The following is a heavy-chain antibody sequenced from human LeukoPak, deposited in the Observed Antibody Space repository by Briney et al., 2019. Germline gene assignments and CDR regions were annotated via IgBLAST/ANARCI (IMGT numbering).Heavy chain of an antibody. CDR3: ATPEGYSGYDYPETFDY. CDR2: IIPILGIA. V-gene: IGHV1-69*04. D-gene: IGHD5-12*01. J-gene: IGHJ4*02. Sequence: GASVKVSCKASGGTFSSYAISWVRQAPGQGLEWMGRIIPILGIANYAQKFQGRVTITADKSTSTAYMELSSLRSEDTAVYYCATPEGYSGYDYPETFDYWGQGTLVTVSS. CDR1: GGTFSSYA.